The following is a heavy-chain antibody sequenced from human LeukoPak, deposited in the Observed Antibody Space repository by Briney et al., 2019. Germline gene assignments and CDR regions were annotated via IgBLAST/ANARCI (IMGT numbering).Heavy chain of an antibody. V-gene: IGHV1-24*01. CDR1: GYTLTELS. Sequence: ASVKVSCKVSGYTLTELSMHWVRQAPGKGLEWMGGFDPEDGETIYAQKFQGRVTMTEDTSTDTAYMELSSLRSEDTAVYYCATISADVCWFDSWGQGTLVTVSS. CDR3: ATISADVCWFDS. J-gene: IGHJ5*01. D-gene: IGHD3-10*02. CDR2: FDPEDGET.